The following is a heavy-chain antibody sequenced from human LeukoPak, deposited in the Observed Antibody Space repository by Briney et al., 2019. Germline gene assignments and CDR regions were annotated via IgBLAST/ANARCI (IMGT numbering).Heavy chain of an antibody. D-gene: IGHD4-23*01. J-gene: IGHJ2*01. CDR3: ARDPGRLRWYQNQGYFDL. CDR2: IIPILGIA. Sequence: ASVKVSCKASGGTFSSYAISWVRQAPGQGLEWMGRIIPILGIANYAQKFQGRVTITADKSTSTAYMELSSLRSEDTAVYYCARDPGRLRWYQNQGYFDLWGRGTLVTVSS. CDR1: GGTFSSYA. V-gene: IGHV1-69*04.